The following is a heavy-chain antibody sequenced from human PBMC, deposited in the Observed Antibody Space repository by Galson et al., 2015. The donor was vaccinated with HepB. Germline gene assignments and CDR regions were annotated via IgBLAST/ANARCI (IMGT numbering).Heavy chain of an antibody. V-gene: IGHV7-4-1*02. D-gene: IGHD3-10*01. CDR2: LNTNTGKP. J-gene: IGHJ6*02. CDR3: ARDVAQAVSIWIGESTQLSYYYHGMDV. Sequence: SVKVSCKASGYTFANYAIYWVRQAPGQGLEWMGWLNTNTGKPMYAQGFTGRFVFSVDTSVTTAYLQISSLKAEDTAVYYCARDVAQAVSIWIGESTQLSYYYHGMDVWGQGTTVTVSS. CDR1: GYTFANYA.